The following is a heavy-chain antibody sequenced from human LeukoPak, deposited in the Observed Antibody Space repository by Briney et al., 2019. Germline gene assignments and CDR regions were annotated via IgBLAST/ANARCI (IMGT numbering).Heavy chain of an antibody. J-gene: IGHJ4*02. D-gene: IGHD3-10*01. CDR1: GGSMSRYY. CDR3: ARGERTFNMVGGVISRFDS. Sequence: SETLSLTCTVSGGSMSRYYWSWIRQPPGKGLEWIGYIHHTGSISYNPSLKNIVTISIDTSENQFSLKLTSVTADDTAVYYCARGERTFNMVGGVISRFDSWGLGTLVSV. V-gene: IGHV4-59*01. CDR2: IHHTGSI.